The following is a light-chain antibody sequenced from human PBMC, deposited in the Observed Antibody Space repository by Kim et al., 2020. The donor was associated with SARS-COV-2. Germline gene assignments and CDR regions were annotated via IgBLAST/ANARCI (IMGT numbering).Light chain of an antibody. CDR3: QSRDSGGNVV. Sequence: SSELTQDPAVSVALGQTVRITCQGDSLRSYYATWYQQKPRQAPVLVIYGRNNRPSGIPDRCSGSASGNTASLTISGAQAEDEADFYCQSRDSGGNVVFGGGTKLTVL. J-gene: IGLJ2*01. CDR1: SLRSYY. V-gene: IGLV3-19*01. CDR2: GRN.